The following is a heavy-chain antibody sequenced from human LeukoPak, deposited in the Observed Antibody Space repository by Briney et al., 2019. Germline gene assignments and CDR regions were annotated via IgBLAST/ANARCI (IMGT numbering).Heavy chain of an antibody. D-gene: IGHD3-22*01. CDR3: GKHDSSSYY. Sequence: GGSLRLSCAASGFIFSIYGMHWVRQAPGKGLEWVAFLRSDGTDHHYADSVQGRFTISRDNSKSTLFLQTNSLRAEDTAVYYCGKHDSSSYYWGQGTLVTVSS. CDR1: GFIFSIYG. J-gene: IGHJ4*02. CDR2: LRSDGTDH. V-gene: IGHV3-30*02.